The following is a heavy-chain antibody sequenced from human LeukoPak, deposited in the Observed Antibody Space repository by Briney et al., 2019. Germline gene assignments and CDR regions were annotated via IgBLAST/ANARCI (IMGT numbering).Heavy chain of an antibody. CDR2: ISGSGGST. CDR3: AKDRLLNCRGDCYIFDY. CDR1: GFTFSSYG. D-gene: IGHD2-21*02. J-gene: IGHJ4*02. Sequence: GGTLRLSCAASGFTFSSYGMSWVRQAPGKGLEWVSAISGSGGSTYYADSVKGRFSISRDNSKNTLYLQVNGLRTEDTAVYYCAKDRLLNCRGDCYIFDYWGQGTVVTVSS. V-gene: IGHV3-23*01.